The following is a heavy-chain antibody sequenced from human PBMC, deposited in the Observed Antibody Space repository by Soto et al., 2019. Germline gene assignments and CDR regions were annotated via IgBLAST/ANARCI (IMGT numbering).Heavy chain of an antibody. J-gene: IGHJ6*02. CDR2: ISYDGSNK. V-gene: IGHV3-30*18. CDR3: AKDRSPRLYYYYGMDV. Sequence: QVQLVESGGSVVQPGRSLRLSCAASGFTFSSYGMHWVRQAPGKGLEWVAVISYDGSNKYYADSVKGRFTISRDNSKNTLYLQMNSLRAEDTAVYYCAKDRSPRLYYYYGMDVWGQGTTVTVSS. CDR1: GFTFSSYG.